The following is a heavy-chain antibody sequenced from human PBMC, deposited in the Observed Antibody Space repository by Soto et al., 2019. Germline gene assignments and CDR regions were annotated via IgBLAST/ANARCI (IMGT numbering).Heavy chain of an antibody. CDR1: GGTFSSYA. V-gene: IGHV1-69*01. CDR3: ARGDQSLPSYFYYYYGMDV. D-gene: IGHD2-21*02. Sequence: QVQLVQSGAEVKKPGSSVKVSCKASGGTFSSYAISWVRQSPGQGLEWLGGIIPIFGTANYAQKFQCRVTITADESTSTAYMELSSLRSEDTAVYYCARGDQSLPSYFYYYYGMDVWGQGTTVTVSS. CDR2: IIPIFGTA. J-gene: IGHJ6*02.